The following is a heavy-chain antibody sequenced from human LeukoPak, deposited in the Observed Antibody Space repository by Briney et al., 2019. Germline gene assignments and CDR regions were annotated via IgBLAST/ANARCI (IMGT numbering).Heavy chain of an antibody. CDR1: GFTFTSSA. D-gene: IGHD5-24*01. J-gene: IGHJ2*01. CDR2: IVVGSGNT. Sequence: SVKVSCKASGFTFTSSAVQWVRQARGQRLEWIGWIVVGSGNTDYAQKFQERVTITRDMSTGTAYMELSSLRSEDTAVYYCAADFKMATSSWYFDLWGRGTLVTVSS. V-gene: IGHV1-58*01. CDR3: AADFKMATSSWYFDL.